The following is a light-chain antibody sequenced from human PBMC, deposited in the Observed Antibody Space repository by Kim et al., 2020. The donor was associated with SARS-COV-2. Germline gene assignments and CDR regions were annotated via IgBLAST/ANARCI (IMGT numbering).Light chain of an antibody. V-gene: IGKV1-39*01. CDR3: QQSYITPFT. CDR1: QSISSH. J-gene: IGKJ3*01. Sequence: ASGGDRVTITCLTTQSISSHLNWYQQKPGSATKLLISAASTLQGGVPSRFSGSGSETDFTLTISSLQPEDFATYFCQQSYITPFTFGPGTKVDIK. CDR2: AAS.